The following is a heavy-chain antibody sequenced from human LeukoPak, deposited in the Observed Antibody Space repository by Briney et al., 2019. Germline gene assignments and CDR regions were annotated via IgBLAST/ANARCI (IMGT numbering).Heavy chain of an antibody. V-gene: IGHV3-30*18. Sequence: PGGSLRLSCAASRFTFNSYAMSWVRQAPGKGLEWVAVISYDGSNKYYADSVKGRFTISRDNSKNTLYLQMNSLRAEDTAVYYCAKDGSSGWSLDYWGQGTLVTVSS. CDR1: RFTFNSYA. CDR3: AKDGSSGWSLDY. D-gene: IGHD6-19*01. CDR2: ISYDGSNK. J-gene: IGHJ4*02.